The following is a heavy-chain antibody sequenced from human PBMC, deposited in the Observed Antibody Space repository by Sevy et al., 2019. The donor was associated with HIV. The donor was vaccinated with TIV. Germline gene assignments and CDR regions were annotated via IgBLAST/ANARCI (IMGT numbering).Heavy chain of an antibody. V-gene: IGHV3-23*01. CDR1: GLTFSNYV. Sequence: GGSLRLSCAASGLTFSNYVMSWVRQAPGKGLEWLSVTSGSRGATYAAESVKGRFTIARDNSKDTLYLHMSSLGAEDTAVYYCARNLCRRGALDIWGQGTRVTVSS. CDR3: ARNLCRRGALDI. D-gene: IGHD3-16*01. CDR2: TSGSRGAT. J-gene: IGHJ3*02.